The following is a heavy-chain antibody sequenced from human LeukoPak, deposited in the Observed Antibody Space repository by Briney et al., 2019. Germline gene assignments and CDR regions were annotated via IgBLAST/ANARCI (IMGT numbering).Heavy chain of an antibody. J-gene: IGHJ4*02. CDR2: INPNSGGT. CDR3: ARPQSNLRLYYFDS. CDR1: GYIFTGYY. Sequence: ASVKVSCKASGYIFTGYYIHWVRQAPGQGLEWMGWINPNSGGTNHAQKFQGRVTMTRDASISTAYMELSSLHSDDTAVYCARPQSNLRLYYFDSWGQGTLVTVSS. V-gene: IGHV1-2*02. D-gene: IGHD1-1*01.